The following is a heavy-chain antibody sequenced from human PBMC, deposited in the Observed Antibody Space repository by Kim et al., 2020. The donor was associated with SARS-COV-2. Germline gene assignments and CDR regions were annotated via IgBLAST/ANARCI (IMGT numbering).Heavy chain of an antibody. Sequence: VKGRFTISRENSKNTLYLQMGSLRAEDMAVYYCARWGIGGSSTRHWYFDLWGRGTLVTVSS. CDR3: ARWGIGGSSTRHWYFDL. D-gene: IGHD1-26*01. V-gene: IGHV3-64*01. J-gene: IGHJ2*01.